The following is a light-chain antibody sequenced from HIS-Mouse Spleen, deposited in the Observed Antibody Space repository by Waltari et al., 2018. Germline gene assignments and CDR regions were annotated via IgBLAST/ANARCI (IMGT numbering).Light chain of an antibody. CDR2: EDS. J-gene: IGLJ2*01. CDR1: AFPQQS. Sequence: SYELTQPPSVSVSPGQPARITCSGAAFPQQSAYWYQQKSGQAPEMVIYEDSKRPSGIPERFSGSSSGTMATLTISGAQVEDEADYYCYSTDSSGNHRVFGGGTKLTVL. CDR3: YSTDSSGNHRV. V-gene: IGLV3-10*01.